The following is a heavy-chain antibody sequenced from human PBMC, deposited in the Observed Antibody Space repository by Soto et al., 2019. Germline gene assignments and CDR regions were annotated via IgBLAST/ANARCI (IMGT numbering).Heavy chain of an antibody. J-gene: IGHJ4*02. CDR1: GFTFSSYA. CDR2: ISGSGGST. Sequence: EVQLLESGGGLVQPGGSLRLSCAASGFTFSSYAMSWVRQAPGKGLEWVSAISGSGGSTYYADSVKGRFTISRDNSKNTLYLQMNRLRAEDTAVYYCAKDPFLRSWTKYFDYWGQGTLVTVSS. CDR3: AKDPFLRSWTKYFDY. V-gene: IGHV3-23*01. D-gene: IGHD6-13*01.